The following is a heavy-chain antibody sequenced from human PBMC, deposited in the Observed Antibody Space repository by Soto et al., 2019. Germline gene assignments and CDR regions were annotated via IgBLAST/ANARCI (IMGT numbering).Heavy chain of an antibody. Sequence: QITLKESGPTLVKPTQTLTLTCTFSGFSVSTRGVGVGWIRQPPGKALEWLALIYWDDDKRYRPSLKSRLSLTKDTSKNQVVLTMTNMDPVDTGTYYCAHKWDGYRGFKYWGQGTLVTVSS. CDR3: AHKWDGYRGFKY. CDR2: IYWDDDK. J-gene: IGHJ4*02. CDR1: GFSVSTRGVG. V-gene: IGHV2-5*02. D-gene: IGHD1-26*01.